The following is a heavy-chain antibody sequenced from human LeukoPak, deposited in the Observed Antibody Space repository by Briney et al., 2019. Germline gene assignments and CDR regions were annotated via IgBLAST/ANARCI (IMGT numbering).Heavy chain of an antibody. CDR3: ARGRWYYGSGSYLDY. CDR2: INHSGST. V-gene: IGHV4-34*01. Sequence: PSETLSLTCAVYGGSFSGYYWSWVRQPPGKGLEWIGEINHSGSTNYNPSLKSRVTISVDTSKNQFSLKLSSVTAADTAVYYCARGRWYYGSGSYLDYWGQGAQVTVSS. J-gene: IGHJ4*02. CDR1: GGSFSGYY. D-gene: IGHD3-10*01.